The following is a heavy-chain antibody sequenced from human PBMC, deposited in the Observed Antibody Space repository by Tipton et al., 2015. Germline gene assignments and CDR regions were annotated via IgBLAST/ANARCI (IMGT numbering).Heavy chain of an antibody. V-gene: IGHV3-53*01. CDR2: IHAGGNT. CDR3: ARGTSTAVAPFDH. CDR1: GFSVSPSH. J-gene: IGHJ4*02. D-gene: IGHD6-19*01. Sequence: SLRLSCIASGFSVSPSHMNWVRQAPGKGLEWVSLIHAGGNTYYADSVKGRFTISRDNAKNSLYLQVNSLRAEDTAIYYCARGTSTAVAPFDHWGQGILVTVSS.